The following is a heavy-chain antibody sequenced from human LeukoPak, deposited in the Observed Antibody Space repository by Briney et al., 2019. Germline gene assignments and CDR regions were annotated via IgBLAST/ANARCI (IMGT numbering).Heavy chain of an antibody. V-gene: IGHV3-48*01. CDR3: TRLYSESSSWALDN. Sequence: GGSLRLSCAASGFTFSSYSMNWVRQAPGKGLEWVSYISSSSSTIYYADSVKGRFTISRDNAKNSLYLQMNSLRTEDTAVYYCTRLYSESSSWALDNWGQGTLVTVSS. J-gene: IGHJ4*02. D-gene: IGHD6-13*01. CDR2: ISSSSSTI. CDR1: GFTFSSYS.